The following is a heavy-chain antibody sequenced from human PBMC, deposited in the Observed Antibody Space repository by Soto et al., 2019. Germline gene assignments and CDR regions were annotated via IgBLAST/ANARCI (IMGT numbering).Heavy chain of an antibody. J-gene: IGHJ4*02. D-gene: IGHD6-19*01. CDR3: GHGPDGFLSGWDNGYFDY. CDR2: IYWDNDR. CDR1: GFSFSTSQVG. Sequence: GPTLVNPTQTLTLTCTFSGFSFSTSQVGVGWVRQPPGKAQEWLGLIYWDNDRRYSPSVRSRLSLTKDTSKNQVVLTMTNMDPVGTATYYCGHGPDGFLSGWDNGYFDYWGRGVLVTVSS. V-gene: IGHV2-5*02.